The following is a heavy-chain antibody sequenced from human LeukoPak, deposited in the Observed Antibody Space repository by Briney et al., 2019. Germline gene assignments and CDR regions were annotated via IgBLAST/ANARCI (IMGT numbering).Heavy chain of an antibody. D-gene: IGHD2-21*02. Sequence: PGGSLTLSCAPSGFTFSSYWMSWVRQAPGKGREWVANIEQDGSEKYYVDSVKGRFTISRDNAKNSLYLQMNSLRAEDTAVYYCARDFYPYCGGDCDTDFDYGGRGTLVTVSS. CDR3: ARDFYPYCGGDCDTDFDY. CDR2: IEQDGSEK. J-gene: IGHJ4*02. CDR1: GFTFSSYW. V-gene: IGHV3-7*01.